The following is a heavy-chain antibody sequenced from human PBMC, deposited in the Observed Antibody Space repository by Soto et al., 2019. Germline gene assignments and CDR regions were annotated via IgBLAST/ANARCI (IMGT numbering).Heavy chain of an antibody. CDR2: ISAYNGNT. CDR1: GYTFTSYG. V-gene: IGHV1-18*01. CDR3: ARDAEVIVVVPAAIGMDV. D-gene: IGHD2-2*01. Sequence: ASVKVSCKASGYTFTSYGISWVRQAPGQGLEWMGWISAYNGNTNYAQKLQGRVTMATDTSTSTAYMELRSLRSDDTAVYYCARDAEVIVVVPAAIGMDVWGQGTTVTVSS. J-gene: IGHJ6*02.